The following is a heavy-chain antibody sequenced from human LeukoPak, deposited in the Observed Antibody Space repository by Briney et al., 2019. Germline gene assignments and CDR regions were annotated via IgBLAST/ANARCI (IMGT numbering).Heavy chain of an antibody. CDR3: ARAVVGATVFDY. D-gene: IGHD1-26*01. V-gene: IGHV3-74*01. CDR1: GFTFSSHW. Sequence: GGSLRLSCAASGFTFSSHWMHWVRQAPGKGLVWVSRINSDGIITTYADSVKGRFTISRDNARNTLYLQMNSLRAEDTAVYYCARAVVGATVFDYWGQGTLVTVSS. J-gene: IGHJ4*02. CDR2: INSDGIIT.